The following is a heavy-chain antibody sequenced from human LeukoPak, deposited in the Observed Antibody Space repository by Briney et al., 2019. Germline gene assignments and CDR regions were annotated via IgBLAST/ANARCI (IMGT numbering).Heavy chain of an antibody. Sequence: PGGSLRLSCAASGSTFSSYSMNWVRQAPGKGLEWVSYISSSSSTIYYADSVKGRFTISRDNAKNSLYLQMNSLRAEDTAVYYCARDRFVVVPAAPEGDAFDIWGQGTMVTVSS. CDR3: ARDRFVVVPAAPEGDAFDI. J-gene: IGHJ3*02. CDR2: ISSSSSTI. D-gene: IGHD2-2*01. V-gene: IGHV3-48*01. CDR1: GSTFSSYS.